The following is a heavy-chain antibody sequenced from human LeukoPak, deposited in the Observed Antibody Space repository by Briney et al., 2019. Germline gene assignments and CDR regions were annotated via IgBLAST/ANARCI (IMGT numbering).Heavy chain of an antibody. Sequence: SETLSLTCAVYGGSFSGYYWSWIRQPPGKGLEWIGEINHSGSTNYNPSLKSRVTISVDTSKNQFSLKLSSVTAADTAVYYCARGLLNPDRSSWEAPGYFDYWGQGTLVTVSS. D-gene: IGHD6-6*01. CDR3: ARGLLNPDRSSWEAPGYFDY. CDR1: GGSFSGYY. J-gene: IGHJ4*02. V-gene: IGHV4-34*01. CDR2: INHSGST.